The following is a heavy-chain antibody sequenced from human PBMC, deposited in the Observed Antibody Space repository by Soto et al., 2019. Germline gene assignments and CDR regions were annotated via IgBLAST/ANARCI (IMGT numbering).Heavy chain of an antibody. CDR3: ARGSLYCSGGSCYQPNNWFDP. V-gene: IGHV4-34*01. J-gene: IGHJ5*02. D-gene: IGHD2-15*01. Sequence: QVQLQQWGAGLLKPSETLSLTCAVYGGSFSGYYWSWIRQPPGKGLEWIGEINHSGSTNYNPSLKSRVTISVDTSKNQFSLKLSSVTAADTAVYYCARGSLYCSGGSCYQPNNWFDPWGQGTLVTVSS. CDR1: GGSFSGYY. CDR2: INHSGST.